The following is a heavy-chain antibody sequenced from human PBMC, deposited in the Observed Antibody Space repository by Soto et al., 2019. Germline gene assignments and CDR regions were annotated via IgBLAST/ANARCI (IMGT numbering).Heavy chain of an antibody. CDR1: GGSVSSGSYY. CDR2: IYYSGST. Sequence: ASETLSLTCTVSGGSVSSGSYYWSWIRQPPGKGLEWIGYIYYSGSTNYNPSLKSRVTISVDTSKNQFSLKLSSVTAADTAVYYCARDRPGQQRGSWFDPWGQGTLVTVSS. CDR3: ARDRPGQQRGSWFDP. D-gene: IGHD6-13*01. J-gene: IGHJ5*02. V-gene: IGHV4-61*01.